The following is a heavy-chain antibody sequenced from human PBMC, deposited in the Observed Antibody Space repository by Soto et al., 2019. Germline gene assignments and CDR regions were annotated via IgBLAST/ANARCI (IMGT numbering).Heavy chain of an antibody. Sequence: GGSLRLSCAASGFTFSSYAMSWVRQAPGKGLEWVSAISGSGGSTYYADSVKGRFTISRDNSKNTLYLQMNSLRAEDTAVYYCAKERGNYYDSSGYYSYYYYYGMDVWGQGTTVTVSS. D-gene: IGHD3-22*01. CDR2: ISGSGGST. J-gene: IGHJ6*02. CDR3: AKERGNYYDSSGYYSYYYYYGMDV. V-gene: IGHV3-23*01. CDR1: GFTFSSYA.